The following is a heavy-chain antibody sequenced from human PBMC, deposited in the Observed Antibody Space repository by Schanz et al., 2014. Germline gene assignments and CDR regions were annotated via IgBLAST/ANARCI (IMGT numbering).Heavy chain of an antibody. Sequence: EVQLVESGGGLIQPGGSLRLSCAVSGFTVSSHYMSWVRQAPGKGLGWVSTVYMSAASTRYADSVKGRFIISRDSSKNTPFLQMNSLRPEDTALYFCARDEGRDGYNLAFDVWGQGTLVTVSS. CDR1: GFTVSSHY. V-gene: IGHV3-53*01. CDR2: VYMSAAST. J-gene: IGHJ3*01. D-gene: IGHD5-12*01. CDR3: ARDEGRDGYNLAFDV.